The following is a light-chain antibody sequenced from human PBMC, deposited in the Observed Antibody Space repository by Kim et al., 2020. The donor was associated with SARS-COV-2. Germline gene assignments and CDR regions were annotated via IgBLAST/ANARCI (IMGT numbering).Light chain of an antibody. CDR1: QDISNY. CDR3: QHYDNLPYT. Sequence: SASVGDRVTMTCQASQDISNYLSLYQQKPGKAPKLLISDASILEKGVPSRFSGSGYGTDFTLTISSLQPEDTATYYCQHYDNLPYTFGQGTKVEI. CDR2: DAS. J-gene: IGKJ2*01. V-gene: IGKV1-33*01.